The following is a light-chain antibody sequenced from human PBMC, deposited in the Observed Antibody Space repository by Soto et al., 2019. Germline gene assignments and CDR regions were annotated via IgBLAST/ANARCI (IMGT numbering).Light chain of an antibody. V-gene: IGKV3-11*01. J-gene: IGKJ5*01. CDR1: QSVSCY. CDR2: DAS. Sequence: EIVLTQSPATLSLSPWERATLFCRASQSVSCYFAWYQKKPGQAPNILIYDASNRATGIPARFSGSGSGTDFNLTISSLETEDSAVYYCQQRHMWPITFGQGTRREI. CDR3: QQRHMWPIT.